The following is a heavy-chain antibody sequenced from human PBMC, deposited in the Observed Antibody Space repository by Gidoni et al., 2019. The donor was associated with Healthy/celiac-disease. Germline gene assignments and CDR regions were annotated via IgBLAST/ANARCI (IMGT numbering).Heavy chain of an antibody. CDR1: GRPISSISYY. V-gene: IGHV4-39*01. CDR3: ARQRSGSPTKE. J-gene: IGHJ4*02. Sequence: QLHLQESGPGLVKPSETLSVTGTVSGRPISSISYYWGRICQPPGKGLEWIERIYYSGSNYYNPSLKSRVNISVDTSKNQLSMKLSSVTAADTAVYYCARQRSGSPTKEWGQGTLVTVSS. D-gene: IGHD1-26*01. CDR2: IYYSGSN.